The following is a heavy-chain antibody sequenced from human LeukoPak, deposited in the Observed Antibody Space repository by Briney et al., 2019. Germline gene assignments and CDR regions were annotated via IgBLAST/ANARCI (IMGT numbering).Heavy chain of an antibody. D-gene: IGHD3-22*01. J-gene: IGHJ3*02. CDR1: GFTVSSYW. V-gene: IGHV3-74*01. CDR2: INRDGSST. Sequence: GGSLRLSCAASGFTVSSYWVHWGRHAPGKGLVWVSRINRDGSSTTYAYSVKGRFTISRDNDKNTLYLQMNSLRAEDTAVYYCARVPQSITMIVVAPKSDAFDIWGQGKMVTVSS. CDR3: ARVPQSITMIVVAPKSDAFDI.